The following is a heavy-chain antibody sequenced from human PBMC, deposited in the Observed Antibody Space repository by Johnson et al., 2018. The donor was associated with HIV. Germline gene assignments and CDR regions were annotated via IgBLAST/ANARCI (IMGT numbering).Heavy chain of an antibody. J-gene: IGHJ3*02. Sequence: VQLVESGGGVVQPGRSLRLSCAASGFTFSSYGMHWVRQAPGKGLEWVAVISYDGSNKYYADSVKGRFTISRDNSKNTLYLQMNSLRAEDTAVYYCARPGGDYSAFDIWGQGTMVTVSS. D-gene: IGHD4-17*01. CDR2: ISYDGSNK. V-gene: IGHV3-30*19. CDR1: GFTFSSYG. CDR3: ARPGGDYSAFDI.